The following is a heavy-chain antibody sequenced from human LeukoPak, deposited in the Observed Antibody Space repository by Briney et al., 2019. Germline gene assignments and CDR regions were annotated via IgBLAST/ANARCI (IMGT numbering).Heavy chain of an antibody. CDR1: GFIFSTYE. CDR3: ARETSMVYGDAFDI. Sequence: PGGSLRLSCAASGFIFSTYEMNWVRQAPGKGLEWLSYINTGGGIFYAASVKGRFTISRGNAKSSLYLQMDSLRAEDTAVYYCARETSMVYGDAFDIWGQGTMVTVSS. D-gene: IGHD5-18*01. J-gene: IGHJ3*02. CDR2: INTGGGI. V-gene: IGHV3-48*03.